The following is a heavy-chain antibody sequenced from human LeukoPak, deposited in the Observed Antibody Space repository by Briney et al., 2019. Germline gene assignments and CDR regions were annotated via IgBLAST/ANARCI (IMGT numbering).Heavy chain of an antibody. CDR2: ISGSGGST. D-gene: IGHD3-10*01. V-gene: IGHV3-23*01. CDR3: AKAVLLWFGELQSVPYYFDY. CDR1: GFTFSSYA. J-gene: IGHJ4*02. Sequence: GGSLRLSCAASGFTFSSYAMSWVRQAPGKGLEWVSAISGSGGSTYYADSVKGRFTISRDNSKNTLYLQMNSLRAEDTAVYYCAKAVLLWFGELQSVPYYFDYWGQGTLVTVSS.